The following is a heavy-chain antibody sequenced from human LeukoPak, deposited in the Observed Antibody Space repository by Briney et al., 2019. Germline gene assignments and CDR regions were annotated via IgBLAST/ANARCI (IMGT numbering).Heavy chain of an antibody. J-gene: IGHJ3*02. CDR2: ISYDGSNK. D-gene: IGHD3-10*01. CDR3: ARDRIWFGESGPTPDAFDI. V-gene: IGHV3-30*04. CDR1: GFTFSSYA. Sequence: GGPLRLSCAASGFTFSSYAMHWVRQAPGKGLEWVAVISYDGSNKYYADSVKGRFTISRDNSKNTLYLQMNSLRAEDTAVYYCARDRIWFGESGPTPDAFDIWGQGTMVTVSS.